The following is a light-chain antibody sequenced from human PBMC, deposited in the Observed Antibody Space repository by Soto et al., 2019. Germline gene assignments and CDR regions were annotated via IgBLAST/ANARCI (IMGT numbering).Light chain of an antibody. CDR1: QSVSSN. CDR3: QQYNNWPYI. J-gene: IGKJ2*01. CDR2: GAS. V-gene: IGKV3-15*01. Sequence: EIVMTQSPATLSVSPGERATLSCRASQSVSSNFAWYQQKSGQAPRPLIYGASTRATGIPARFSGSGSGTEFTLTISSLQSEDFAVYYCQQYNNWPYIFGQGTKLEIK.